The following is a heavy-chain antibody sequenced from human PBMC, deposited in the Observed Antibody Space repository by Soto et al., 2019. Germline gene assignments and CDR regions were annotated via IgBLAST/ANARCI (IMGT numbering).Heavy chain of an antibody. V-gene: IGHV6-1*01. J-gene: IGHJ5*02. D-gene: IGHD5-12*01. Sequence: PSQTLSLTCVISGDSVSSNTASWNWVRQSPSRGLEWLGRTYSRSKWYNDYAVSVKSRIIINPDTSKNQFSLQLNSVTPGDTAVYYCAKGDNLGPKTGYAFDPWGQGILVTVSS. CDR1: GDSVSSNTAS. CDR2: TYSRSKWYN. CDR3: AKGDNLGPKTGYAFDP.